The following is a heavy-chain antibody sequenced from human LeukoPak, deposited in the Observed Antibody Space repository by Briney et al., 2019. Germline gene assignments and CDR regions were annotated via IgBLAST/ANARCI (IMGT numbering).Heavy chain of an antibody. D-gene: IGHD5-12*01. Sequence: GGSLRLSCAASGFTLSAYWMHWVRQAPGKGLMWVSRIEGDGNGITCADSVKGRFTISRDNAKNTLYLQMNSLRAEDTAVYYCTRDWRNLGYDYWGQGTLVTVSS. CDR3: TRDWRNLGYDY. CDR1: GFTLSAYW. V-gene: IGHV3-74*01. J-gene: IGHJ4*02. CDR2: IEGDGNGI.